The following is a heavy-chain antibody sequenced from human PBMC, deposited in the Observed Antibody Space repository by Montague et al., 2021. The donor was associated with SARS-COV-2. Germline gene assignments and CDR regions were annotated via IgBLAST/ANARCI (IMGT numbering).Heavy chain of an antibody. CDR3: ARRGRKLLQVATMIGCFDI. J-gene: IGHJ3*02. D-gene: IGHD3-10*02. V-gene: IGHV4-39*02. CDR2: IYYTGST. CDR1: GDSISSNNYY. Sequence: SETLSLTCTVSGDSISSNNYYWDWIRQPPGKGLEWIGSIYYTGSTYYNPSLKSRVTISADTSKNHFSLKLNSVTAADTAVYYCARRGRKLLQVATMIGCFDIWGQGTMVTVSS.